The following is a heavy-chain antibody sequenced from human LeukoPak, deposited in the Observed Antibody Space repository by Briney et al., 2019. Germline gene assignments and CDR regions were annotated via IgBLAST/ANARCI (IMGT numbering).Heavy chain of an antibody. CDR3: VRVHYSSGSLSSWFDP. J-gene: IGHJ5*02. D-gene: IGHD3-10*01. V-gene: IGHV4-59*08. CDR2: ISYSGGV. CDR1: SDSISDYY. Sequence: SETLSLTCTLSSDSISDYYWGWIRQPPEKGLEWIGYISYSGGVTYSPSLKPPVTISLDTSKNQVSLKLSSVTAADTAMYYCVRVHYSSGSLSSWFDPWGRGILVTVSS.